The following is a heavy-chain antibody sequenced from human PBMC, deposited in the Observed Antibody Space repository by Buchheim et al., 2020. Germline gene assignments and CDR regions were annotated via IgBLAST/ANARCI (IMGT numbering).Heavy chain of an antibody. CDR3: AKDHARVVPAAITLGFDY. Sequence: QVQLVESGGGVVQPGRSLRLSCAASGFTFSSYGMHWVRQAPGKGLEWVAVISYDGSNKYYADSVKGRFTISRDNSKSTLYLQMNSLRAEDTAVYYCAKDHARVVPAAITLGFDYWGQGTL. V-gene: IGHV3-30*18. CDR1: GFTFSSYG. D-gene: IGHD2-2*01. CDR2: ISYDGSNK. J-gene: IGHJ4*02.